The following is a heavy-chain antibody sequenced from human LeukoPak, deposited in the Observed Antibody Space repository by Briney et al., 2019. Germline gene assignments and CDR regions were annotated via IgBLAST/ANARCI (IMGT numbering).Heavy chain of an antibody. CDR3: ARDSSGWYRWFDP. J-gene: IGHJ5*02. Sequence: PSETLSLTCTVSGGSISSYYWSWIRQSPGKGLEWIGYIYYSGSTNYNPSLKSRVTISVDTSKNQFPLKLSSVTAADTAVYYCARDSSGWYRWFDPWGQGTLVTVSS. CDR2: IYYSGST. D-gene: IGHD6-19*01. V-gene: IGHV4-59*01. CDR1: GGSISSYY.